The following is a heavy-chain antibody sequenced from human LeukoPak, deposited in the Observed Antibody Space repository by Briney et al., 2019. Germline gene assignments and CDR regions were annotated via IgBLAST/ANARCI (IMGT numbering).Heavy chain of an antibody. V-gene: IGHV3-23*01. CDR3: ARETPYSSGRIDP. CDR1: GLTFSNYA. D-gene: IGHD6-19*01. Sequence: GGSLRLSCAASGLTFSNYAMTWVRQAPGKGLEWVSAISTNGDRTYYADSVKGRFTISRDNSKNTLYLQMNSLRAEDTAVYYCARETPYSSGRIDPWGQGTLVTVSS. J-gene: IGHJ5*02. CDR2: ISTNGDRT.